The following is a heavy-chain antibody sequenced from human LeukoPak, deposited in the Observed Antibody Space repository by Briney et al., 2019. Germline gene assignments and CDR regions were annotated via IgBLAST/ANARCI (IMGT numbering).Heavy chain of an antibody. J-gene: IGHJ4*02. CDR1: GFTVSSNY. CDR3: ARDLDYGDYVYGY. Sequence: GGSLRLSCGASGFTVSSNYMSWVRQAPGKGLEWVSVIYSGGSTYYADSVKGRFTISRDNSKNTLYLQMNSLRAEDTAVYYCARDLDYGDYVYGYWGQGTLVTVSS. V-gene: IGHV3-66*02. D-gene: IGHD4-17*01. CDR2: IYSGGST.